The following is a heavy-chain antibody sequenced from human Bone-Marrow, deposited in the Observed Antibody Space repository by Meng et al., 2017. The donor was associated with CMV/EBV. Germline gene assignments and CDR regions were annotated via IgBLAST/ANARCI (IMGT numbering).Heavy chain of an antibody. J-gene: IGHJ6*02. CDR1: GGTFSSYA. CDR2: IIPIFGTA. V-gene: IGHV1-69*05. CDR3: ARGDIVVVPAAIISSHLYYYGMDV. D-gene: IGHD2-2*02. Sequence: SVKVSCKASGGTFSSYANSWVRQAPGQGLEWMGGIIPIFGTANYAQKFQGRVTITTDESTSTAYMELSSLRSEDTAVYYCARGDIVVVPAAIISSHLYYYGMDVWGQGTTVTVSS.